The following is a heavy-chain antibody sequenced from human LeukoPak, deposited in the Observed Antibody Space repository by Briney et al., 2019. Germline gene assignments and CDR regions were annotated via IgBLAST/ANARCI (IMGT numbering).Heavy chain of an antibody. CDR2: ISLDGGNE. V-gene: IGHV3-30-3*01. D-gene: IGHD3-9*01. CDR1: GFTFSNYA. Sequence: GGSLRLSCAASGFTFSNYAMHWVRQAPGKGLEWVSVISLDGGNELYADSVKGRFTISRDNSKNTLYLQMNSLRPEDTAVYYCAKDLITIISPVDYWGQGTLVTVSS. CDR3: AKDLITIISPVDY. J-gene: IGHJ4*02.